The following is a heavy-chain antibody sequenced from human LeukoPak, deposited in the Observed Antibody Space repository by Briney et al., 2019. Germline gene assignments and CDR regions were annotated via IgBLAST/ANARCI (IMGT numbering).Heavy chain of an antibody. V-gene: IGHV1-46*01. Sequence: GASVKVSCKASGYTFTSYYMHWVRQAPGQGLEWMGIINPSGGSTSYAQKFQGRVTMTRDMSTSTVYMELSSLRSEDTAVYYCARSLTSAASGGYYFDYWGQGTLVTVSS. CDR3: ARSLTSAASGGYYFDY. CDR1: GYTFTSYY. D-gene: IGHD6-13*01. CDR2: INPSGGST. J-gene: IGHJ4*02.